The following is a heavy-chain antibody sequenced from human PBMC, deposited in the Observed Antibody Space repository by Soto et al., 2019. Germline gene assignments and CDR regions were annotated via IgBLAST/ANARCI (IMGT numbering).Heavy chain of an antibody. CDR3: ATVLSYCTNGVCSFDS. CDR2: FDPEDGET. J-gene: IGHJ5*01. CDR1: GYTLTELS. Sequence: ASVKVSCKVSGYTLTELSMHWVLQAPGKGLEWMGGFDPEDGETIYAQKFQGRVTMTEDTSTDTAYMELSSLRSEDTAVYYCATVLSYCTNGVCSFDSWGQGTWVTLSS. V-gene: IGHV1-24*01. D-gene: IGHD2-8*01.